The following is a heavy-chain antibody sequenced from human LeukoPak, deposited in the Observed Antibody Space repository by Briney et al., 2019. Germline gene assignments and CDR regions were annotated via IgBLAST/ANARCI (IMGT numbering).Heavy chain of an antibody. CDR2: ISSSSSYI. J-gene: IGHJ3*02. Sequence: GGSLRLSCAASGFTFRIYNMTWVRQAPGKGLEWVSSISSSSSYIYYADSVKGRFTISRDNAKNSLYLQMNSLRAEDTAGYYCARLRGYCNSASSYVAFDIWGQGTMVTVSS. D-gene: IGHD2-2*01. CDR3: ARLRGYCNSASSYVAFDI. CDR1: GFTFRIYN. V-gene: IGHV3-21*01.